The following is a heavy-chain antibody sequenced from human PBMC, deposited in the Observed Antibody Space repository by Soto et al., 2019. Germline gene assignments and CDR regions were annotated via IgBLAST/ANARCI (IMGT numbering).Heavy chain of an antibody. CDR2: IIPIFGTA. Sequence: SVKVSCKASGGTFSSYAISWVRQAPGQGLEWMGGIIPIFGTANYAQKFQGRVTITADESTSTAYMELSSLRSEDTAVYYCARSTTVTAPCYVGFDPWGQGTLVTVSS. CDR3: ARSTTVTAPCYVGFDP. D-gene: IGHD4-17*01. V-gene: IGHV1-69*13. CDR1: GGTFSSYA. J-gene: IGHJ5*02.